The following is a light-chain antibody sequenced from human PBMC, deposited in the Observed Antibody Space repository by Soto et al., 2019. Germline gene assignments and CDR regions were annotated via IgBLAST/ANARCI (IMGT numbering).Light chain of an antibody. CDR3: QQYNSYSPWT. J-gene: IGKJ1*01. Sequence: IQMTQSPSALYASVGDRVTITCRASQSISGWLAWFQQKPGKVPKLLIFDASTLQTGVPSRFGGGGSGTEFTLTISGLQPDDFATYYCQQYNSYSPWTFGPGTKVDIK. CDR1: QSISGW. V-gene: IGKV1-5*01. CDR2: DAS.